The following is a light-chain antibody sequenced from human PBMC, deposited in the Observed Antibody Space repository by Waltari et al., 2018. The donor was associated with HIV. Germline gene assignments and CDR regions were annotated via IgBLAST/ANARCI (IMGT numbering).Light chain of an antibody. V-gene: IGLV2-8*01. CDR2: DVS. Sequence: QSALTQPPSASGSPGQSVTISCTGTSSDVGGYNYVSWYQQHPGKAPKPMIYDVSKRPSGVPVRFFGSKSGNTASLTVSGLQAEDEADYYCSSYAGSNNVVFGGGTKLTVL. J-gene: IGLJ2*01. CDR3: SSYAGSNNVV. CDR1: SSDVGGYNY.